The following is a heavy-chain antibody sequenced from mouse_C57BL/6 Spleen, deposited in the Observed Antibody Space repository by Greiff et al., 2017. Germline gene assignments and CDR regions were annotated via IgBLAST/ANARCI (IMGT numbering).Heavy chain of an antibody. CDR3: ARNFYYGNPWAMDY. V-gene: IGHV2-9-1*01. Sequence: VQLQESGPGLVAPSQSLSITCTVSGFSLTSYAISWVRQPPGKGLEWLGVIWTGGGTNYNSALKSRLSISKDNSKSQVFLKMNSLQTDDTARYYCARNFYYGNPWAMDYWGQGTSVTVSS. J-gene: IGHJ4*01. CDR1: GFSLTSYA. D-gene: IGHD2-1*01. CDR2: IWTGGGT.